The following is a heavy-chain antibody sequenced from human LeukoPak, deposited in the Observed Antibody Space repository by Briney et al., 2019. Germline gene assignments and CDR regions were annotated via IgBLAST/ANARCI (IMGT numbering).Heavy chain of an antibody. D-gene: IGHD1-1*01. CDR2: IQNDESRT. CDR1: GFTFSSYG. Sequence: GRSLRLSCAASGFTFSSYGMHWVRQAPAKGLEWVAYIQNDESRTHYTDSVKGRFTISSDISKRTLYLQMNSLRPEDTAVYYCAKQQLTNLDANLDHWGQGTLVTVSS. V-gene: IGHV3-30*02. J-gene: IGHJ4*02. CDR3: AKQQLTNLDANLDH.